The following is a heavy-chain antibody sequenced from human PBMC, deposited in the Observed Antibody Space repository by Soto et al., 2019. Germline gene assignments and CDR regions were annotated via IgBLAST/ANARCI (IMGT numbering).Heavy chain of an antibody. Sequence: EVQLLESGGGLVQPGGSLRLSCAASGFTFSSYAMTWVRQAPGKGLEWVSTISGSGATTHYADSVKGRFTISSDNSRDTLCLSMKSLRAEDTAVYYCATDWVYCRGGSCPPPFDFWGQGTLVTVSS. CDR2: ISGSGATT. J-gene: IGHJ4*02. CDR3: ATDWVYCRGGSCPPPFDF. CDR1: GFTFSSYA. D-gene: IGHD2-15*01. V-gene: IGHV3-23*01.